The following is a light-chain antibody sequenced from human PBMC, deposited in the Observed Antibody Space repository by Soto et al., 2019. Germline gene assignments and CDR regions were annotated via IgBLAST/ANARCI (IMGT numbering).Light chain of an antibody. J-gene: IGKJ3*01. CDR2: GAT. CDR3: QQYGGSPET. V-gene: IGKV3-20*01. CDR1: QSVSSNY. Sequence: EIVLTQSPGTLSLSPGERATLSCRASQSVSSNYLAWYKQKRGQAPRLLIYGATTRATGIPDRFSGSGSGTDFTLTISRLEPEDFAVYYCQQYGGSPETFGPGTKVDIK.